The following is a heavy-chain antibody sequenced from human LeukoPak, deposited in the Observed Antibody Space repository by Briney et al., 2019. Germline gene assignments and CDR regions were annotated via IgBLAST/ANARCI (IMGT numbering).Heavy chain of an antibody. CDR1: GFTFSSYW. Sequence: GGSLRLSCAASGFTFSSYWMHWVRQAPGKGLVWVSRINSDGSSTSYADSVKGRFTISRDNAKNTLYLQMNSLRAEDTAVYYCASQYSSSWYVSALDYWGQGTLVTVSS. CDR2: INSDGSST. J-gene: IGHJ4*02. D-gene: IGHD6-13*01. CDR3: ASQYSSSWYVSALDY. V-gene: IGHV3-74*01.